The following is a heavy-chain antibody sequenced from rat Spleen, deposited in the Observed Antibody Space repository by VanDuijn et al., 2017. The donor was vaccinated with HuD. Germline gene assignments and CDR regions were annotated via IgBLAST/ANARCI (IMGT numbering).Heavy chain of an antibody. D-gene: IGHD1-9*01. CDR2: ISYDGSST. CDR3: ARPTTGIPFNY. Sequence: EVQLVESGGGLVQPGRSLKLSCAASGFTFSDYNMAWVRQAPKKGLEWVATISYDGSSTYYRDSVKGRFTISRDNAKSTLYLQVDRLRSEDTAIYYCARPTTGIPFNYWGQGVMVTVSS. J-gene: IGHJ2*01. CDR1: GFTFSDYN. V-gene: IGHV5-7*01.